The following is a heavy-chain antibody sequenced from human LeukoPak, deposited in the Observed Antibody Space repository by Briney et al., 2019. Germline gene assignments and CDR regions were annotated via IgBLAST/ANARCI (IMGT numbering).Heavy chain of an antibody. J-gene: IGHJ4*02. V-gene: IGHV4-34*01. CDR2: INHSGRT. D-gene: IGHD6-13*01. CDR3: ARANTKAFGALLVPQEFAY. Sequence: PSETLTLTCAVYGGSFSDYFWTWIRQPPGKGLEWIGEINHSGRTNYSPSLKSRVTISVHTSKNQFSLKLSSVTAADTAVYYCARANTKAFGALLVPQEFAYWGQGTLVTVSS. CDR1: GGSFSDYF.